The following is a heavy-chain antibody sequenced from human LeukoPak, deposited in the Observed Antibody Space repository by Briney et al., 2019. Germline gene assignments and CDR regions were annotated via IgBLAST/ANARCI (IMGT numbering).Heavy chain of an antibody. J-gene: IGHJ4*02. CDR2: ISGGGETT. CDR1: GFTFNNYA. CDR3: ARDYADYVGYFIFDY. V-gene: IGHV3-23*01. D-gene: IGHD4-17*01. Sequence: GGSLRLSCAASGFTFNNYAMNWVRQAPGKGLEWVSSISGGGETTYYADSAKGGFTISRDNSQNTLYLQMNSLRAEDTAVYYCARDYADYVGYFIFDYWGQGTLVTVSS.